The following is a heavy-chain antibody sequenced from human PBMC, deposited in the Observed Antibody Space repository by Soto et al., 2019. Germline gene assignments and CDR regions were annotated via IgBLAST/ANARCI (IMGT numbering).Heavy chain of an antibody. J-gene: IGHJ6*03. CDR1: GFTFSSYA. V-gene: IGHV3-23*01. Sequence: GGSLRLSCAASGFTFSSYAMSWVRQAPGKGLEWVSGISGSGGSTYYADSVKGRFTISRDNSKNTLYLQMNSLRAEDTAVYYCAKDAGSSRTYYYYMDVWGKGTTVTVSS. D-gene: IGHD6-13*01. CDR3: AKDAGSSRTYYYYMDV. CDR2: ISGSGGST.